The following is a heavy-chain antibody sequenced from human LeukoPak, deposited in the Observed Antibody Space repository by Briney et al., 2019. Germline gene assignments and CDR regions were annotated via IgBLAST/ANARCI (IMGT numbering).Heavy chain of an antibody. Sequence: SETLSLTCTVSGYSISSGYYWGWIRQPPGKGLEWIGSIYHGDNTYYNPSLKSRVTISVDTSKNQFSLKLSSVTAADTAVYYCARGCSSTSCPNWYFELWGRGTLVTVSS. J-gene: IGHJ2*01. D-gene: IGHD2-2*01. V-gene: IGHV4-38-2*02. CDR2: IYHGDNT. CDR1: GYSISSGYY. CDR3: ARGCSSTSCPNWYFEL.